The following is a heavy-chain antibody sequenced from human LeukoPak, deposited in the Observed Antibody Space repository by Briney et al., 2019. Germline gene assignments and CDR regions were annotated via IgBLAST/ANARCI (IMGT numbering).Heavy chain of an antibody. CDR1: RFTFSNYA. CDR3: AKHPLLSVVPDSIFAFDI. V-gene: IGHV3-23*01. J-gene: IGHJ3*02. D-gene: IGHD2-2*02. CDR2: ISGSGGST. Sequence: GGSLRLSCAASRFTFSNYAMSWVRQAPGKGLEWVSIISGSGGSTYYADPVKGRFTISRDNSKNTLYLQMNSLRAEDTAVYYCAKHPLLSVVPDSIFAFDIWGQGTMVTVSS.